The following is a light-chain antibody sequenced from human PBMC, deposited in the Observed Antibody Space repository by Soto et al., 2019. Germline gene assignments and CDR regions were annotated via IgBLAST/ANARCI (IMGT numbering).Light chain of an antibody. CDR2: WAS. V-gene: IGKV4-1*01. CDR3: QKYHNWPIT. J-gene: IGKJ5*01. CDR1: ESVLYSSNNKNY. Sequence: DIGMAQSPDSLALSLGERATINCKSSESVLYSSNNKNYLAWYQQKPGQPPKMXIYWASTRESGVPDRFSGSGSGTDFNLTISRLQSEDFAVYYCQKYHNWPITCGQGTRLEIK.